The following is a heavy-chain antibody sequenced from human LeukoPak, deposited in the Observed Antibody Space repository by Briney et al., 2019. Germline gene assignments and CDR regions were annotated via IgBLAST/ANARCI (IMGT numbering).Heavy chain of an antibody. J-gene: IGHJ4*02. Sequence: SQTLSLTXTVSGGSIGGDNYYWTWIGQPAGKGLEWIGRVYTGGSANYNPSLKSRVTMSVDTSKNQFSLKLNSVTAADTALYYCAIEEYFDGSGYYFRYFDSWGQGILVTVSS. CDR1: GGSIGGDNYY. D-gene: IGHD3-22*01. CDR3: AIEEYFDGSGYYFRYFDS. V-gene: IGHV4-61*02. CDR2: VYTGGSA.